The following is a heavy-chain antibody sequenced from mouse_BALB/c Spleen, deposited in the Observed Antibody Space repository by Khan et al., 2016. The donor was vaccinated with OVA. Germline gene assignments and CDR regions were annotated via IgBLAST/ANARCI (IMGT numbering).Heavy chain of an antibody. CDR2: IIPSNNYT. CDR1: GYTFTSYT. Sequence: QVQLKQSGAELARPAASVTMSCKASGYTFTSYTIHWVRQRLRQAMVWIVHIIPSNNYTNYNQNFKDKATLIVDTSSSTSYMQLSSLTSEDSAVYYCVREGAYYRSDGWFAYWGQGTLVTVSA. D-gene: IGHD2-14*01. V-gene: IGHV1-4*01. J-gene: IGHJ3*01. CDR3: VREGAYYRSDGWFAY.